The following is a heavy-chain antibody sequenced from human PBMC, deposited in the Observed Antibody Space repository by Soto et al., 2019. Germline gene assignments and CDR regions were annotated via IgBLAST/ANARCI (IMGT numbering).Heavy chain of an antibody. CDR2: ISAYNGNT. D-gene: IGHD2-2*01. CDR1: GYTFTSYG. Sequence: ASVKVSWKASGYTFTSYGISWVRQAPGQGLEWMGWISAYNGNTNYAQKLQGRVTMTTDTSTSTAYMELRSLRSDDTAVYYCAREACSSTSCYFGWFDPWGQGTLVTVSS. V-gene: IGHV1-18*01. J-gene: IGHJ5*02. CDR3: AREACSSTSCYFGWFDP.